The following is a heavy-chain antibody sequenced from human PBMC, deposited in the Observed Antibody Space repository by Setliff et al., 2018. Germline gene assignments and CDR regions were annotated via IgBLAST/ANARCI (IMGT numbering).Heavy chain of an antibody. CDR1: GYTFTGYF. CDR2: INPSGGGT. V-gene: IGHV1-46*01. J-gene: IGHJ6*03. Sequence: ASVKVSCKASGYTFTGYFIHWVRQAPGQGLEWMGTINPSGGGTTYAPRFKGRVTLTTATSTSTVYMEMSSLTSDDTAVYYCARAANAYYYMDVWGNGTTVTVSS. CDR3: ARAANAYYYMDV.